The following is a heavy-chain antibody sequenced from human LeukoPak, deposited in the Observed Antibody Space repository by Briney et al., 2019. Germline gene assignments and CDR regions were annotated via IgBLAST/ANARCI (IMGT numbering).Heavy chain of an antibody. Sequence: ASVKVSCKASGYTFTSYYMRWVRQAPGQGLEWMGWINPNNGGTNYAQNFQGRVTMSRDTSISTAYMELSRLRSDDTAVYYCARGEYYYGSGSYYTDFDYWGQGTLVTVSS. CDR3: ARGEYYYGSGSYYTDFDY. J-gene: IGHJ4*02. CDR2: INPNNGGT. D-gene: IGHD3-10*01. CDR1: GYTFTSYY. V-gene: IGHV1-2*02.